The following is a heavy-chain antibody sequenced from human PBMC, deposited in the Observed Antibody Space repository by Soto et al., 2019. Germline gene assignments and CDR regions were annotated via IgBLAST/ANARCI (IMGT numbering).Heavy chain of an antibody. V-gene: IGHV4-39*01. D-gene: IGHD2-21*02. J-gene: IGHJ4*02. CDR1: GGSISDGLYY. CDR3: ARHQFNVTAIHLDS. Sequence: QLQLQESGPGPVKPSETLSLTCTVSGGSISDGLYYWGWIRQPPGKELEWIGSVYYTGRTFYTPSLKNRATISADRSQNQFSLRLASVTAADMAVYFCARHQFNVTAIHLDSWGQGTLVTVSS. CDR2: VYYTGRT.